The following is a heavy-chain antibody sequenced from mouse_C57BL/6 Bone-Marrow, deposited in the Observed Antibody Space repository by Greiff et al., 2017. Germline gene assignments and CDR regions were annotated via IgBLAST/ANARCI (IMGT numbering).Heavy chain of an antibody. V-gene: IGHV8-12*01. CDR2: IYWDDDK. D-gene: IGHD1-1*01. CDR1: GFSLSTSGMG. Sequence: QVTLKESGPGILQSSQTLSLTCSFSGFSLSTSGMGVSWIRQPSGKGLEWLAHIYWDDDKRYNPSLKSRLTISKDTSRNQVFLKITSVDTADTATYYCARRAPPNYGSSYGYYYDYWGQGTTLTVSS. J-gene: IGHJ2*01. CDR3: ARRAPPNYGSSYGYYYDY.